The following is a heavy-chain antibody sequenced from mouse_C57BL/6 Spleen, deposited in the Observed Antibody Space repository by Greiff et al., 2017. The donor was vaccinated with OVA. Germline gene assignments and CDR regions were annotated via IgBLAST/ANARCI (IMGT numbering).Heavy chain of an antibody. V-gene: IGHV1-42*01. CDR2: INPSTGGT. Sequence: EVQLQQSGPELVKPGASVKISCKASGYSFTGYYMNWVKQSPEKSLEWIGEINPSTGGTTYNQKFKAKATLTVDKSSSTAYMQLKSLTSEDSAVYYCAREELRRAMDYWGQGTSVTVSS. CDR1: GYSFTGYY. D-gene: IGHD2-4*01. CDR3: AREELRRAMDY. J-gene: IGHJ4*01.